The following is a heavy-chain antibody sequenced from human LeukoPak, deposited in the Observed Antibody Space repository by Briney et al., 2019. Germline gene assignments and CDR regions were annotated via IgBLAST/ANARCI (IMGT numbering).Heavy chain of an antibody. J-gene: IGHJ5*02. CDR2: ISSSSNTI. D-gene: IGHD6-19*01. CDR1: GFAFSTYS. V-gene: IGHV3-48*04. CDR3: ARGIGVSRRDWFDP. Sequence: GGSLRLSCAASGFAFSTYSMNWVRQAPGKGLEWVSYISSSSNTIQYADSVKGRFTISRDNAKNSLYQQMNSLRAEDTAVYYCARGIGVSRRDWFDPWGQGTLVTVSS.